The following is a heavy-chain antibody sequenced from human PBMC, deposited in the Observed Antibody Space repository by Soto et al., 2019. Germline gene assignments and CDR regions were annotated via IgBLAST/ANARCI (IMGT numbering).Heavy chain of an antibody. V-gene: IGHV3-30*03. CDR3: AHWAYGDYRSYYASSGSSLDY. D-gene: IGHD3-22*01. CDR1: GFTFSSYG. Sequence: QVQLVESGGGVVQPGRSLRLSCAASGFTFSSYGMHWVRQAPGKGLEWVAVISYDGSNKYYADSVKGRLTISRDNSKNTLYRQMTSLSAEATAVSYCAHWAYGDYRSYYASSGSSLDYWGQGTLVTVSS. J-gene: IGHJ4*02. CDR2: ISYDGSNK.